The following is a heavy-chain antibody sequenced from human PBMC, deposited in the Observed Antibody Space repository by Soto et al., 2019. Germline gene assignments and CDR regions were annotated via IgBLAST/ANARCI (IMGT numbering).Heavy chain of an antibody. D-gene: IGHD6-25*01. V-gene: IGHV4-39*01. J-gene: IGHJ5*02. CDR3: ARQPRRVEAGWFDP. Sequence: QLQLQESGPGLVKPSETLSLTCTVSGGSISSSSYYWGWIRQPPGKGLEWIGSIYYSGSTYYNPSLKSRVTISVDTSKNQFSLKLSSVTAADTAVYYCARQPRRVEAGWFDPWGQGTLVTVSS. CDR2: IYYSGST. CDR1: GGSISSSSYY.